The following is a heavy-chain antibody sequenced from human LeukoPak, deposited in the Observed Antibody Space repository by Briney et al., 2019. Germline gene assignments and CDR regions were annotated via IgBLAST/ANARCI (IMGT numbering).Heavy chain of an antibody. CDR2: IWKNGGNK. V-gene: IGHV3-33*01. D-gene: IGHD3-9*01. CDR3: ARDLMDYDVSTGLHHYYMDV. CDR1: GFTFRNHG. J-gene: IGHJ6*02. Sequence: GGSLRHSCAASGFTFRNHGMHWVGKPPGRGPEWVALIWKNGGNKYYGNSVKGRFTISRDNAKNTLYLQMNTLRVEDTAVYYCARDLMDYDVSTGLHHYYMDVWGQGTTVTVSS.